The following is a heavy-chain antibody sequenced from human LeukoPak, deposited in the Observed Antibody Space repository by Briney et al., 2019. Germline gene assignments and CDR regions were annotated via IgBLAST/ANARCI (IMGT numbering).Heavy chain of an antibody. CDR2: IYYSGST. Sequence: PSETLSLTCTVSGGSISSYCWSWIRQPPGKGLEWIGYIYYSGSTNYNPSLKSRVTISVDTSKNKFSLKLSSVTAADTAVYYCARGGYDLQYYYCGMDVWGQGTTVTVSS. V-gene: IGHV4-59*01. CDR1: GGSISSYC. J-gene: IGHJ6*02. D-gene: IGHD5-12*01. CDR3: ARGGYDLQYYYCGMDV.